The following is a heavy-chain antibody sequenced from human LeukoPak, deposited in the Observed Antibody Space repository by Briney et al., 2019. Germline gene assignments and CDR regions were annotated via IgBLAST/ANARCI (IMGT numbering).Heavy chain of an antibody. Sequence: GGSRRLSCAASGFTFSSYWMHWVRQVPGKGLVWVSRINNDGSATRYADSVKGRFTISRDNAKNTVYLQMNSLRAEDTAVYYCVRGGVTGSGTYYVLNWGQGTLITVSS. CDR3: VRGGVTGSGTYYVLN. D-gene: IGHD3-10*01. CDR2: INNDGSAT. CDR1: GFTFSSYW. J-gene: IGHJ4*02. V-gene: IGHV3-74*01.